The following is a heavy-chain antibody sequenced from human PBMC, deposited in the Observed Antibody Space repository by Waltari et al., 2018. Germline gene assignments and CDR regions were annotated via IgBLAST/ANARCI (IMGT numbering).Heavy chain of an antibody. J-gene: IGHJ4*02. V-gene: IGHV3-21*01. Sequence: EVQLVESGGGLVKPGGSLRLSCAASGFTFSSYSMNWVRQAPGKGLEWVSSISSSSSYIYYADSVKGRFTISRDNAKNSLYLQMNSLRAEDTAVYYCARRYCSGGSCYPFDYWGQGTLVTVSS. CDR3: ARRYCSGGSCYPFDY. CDR2: ISSSSSYI. CDR1: GFTFSSYS. D-gene: IGHD2-15*01.